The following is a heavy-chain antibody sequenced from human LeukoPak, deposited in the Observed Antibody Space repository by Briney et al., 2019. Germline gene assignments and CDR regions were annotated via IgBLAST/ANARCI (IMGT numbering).Heavy chain of an antibody. D-gene: IGHD2-8*01. CDR3: ARVPRMAYYFDY. CDR1: GYTFTGYY. V-gene: IGHV1-2*02. CDR2: INPNSGGT. Sequence: ASVKVSCKASGYTFTGYYMHWVRQAPGQGLELMGWINPNSGGTNYAQKFQGRVTMTRDTSISTAYMELSRLRSDDTAVYYCARVPRMAYYFDYWGQGTLVTVSS. J-gene: IGHJ4*02.